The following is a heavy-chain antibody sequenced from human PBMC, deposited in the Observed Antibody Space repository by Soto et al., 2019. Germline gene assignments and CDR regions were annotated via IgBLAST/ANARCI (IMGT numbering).Heavy chain of an antibody. CDR2: IIPIFGTA. D-gene: IGHD2-2*01. V-gene: IGHV1-69*13. CDR1: GGTFSSYA. J-gene: IGHJ6*02. CDR3: ATMGDIVVGPAAQYYGYYGMGV. Sequence: ASVKVSCKASGGTFSSYAISWVRQAPGQGLEWMGGIIPIFGTANYAQKFQGRVTITADESTSTAYMELSSLRSEDTAVYYCATMGDIVVGPAAQYYGYYGMGVWGQGTRVT.